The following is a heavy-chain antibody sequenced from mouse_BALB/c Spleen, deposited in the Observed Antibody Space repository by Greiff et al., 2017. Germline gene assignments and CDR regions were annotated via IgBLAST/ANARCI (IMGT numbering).Heavy chain of an antibody. D-gene: IGHD2-3*01. CDR1: GYTFTNYW. Sequence: QVQLQQSGAELVRPGTSVKISCKASGYTFTNYWLGWVKQRPGHGLEWIGEINPSNGGTNFNEKFKSKATLTVDKSSSTAYMQLSSLTSDDSAVYYCTRRAYDGYYLDYWGQGTTLTVSS. J-gene: IGHJ2*01. CDR3: TRRAYDGYYLDY. CDR2: INPSNGGT. V-gene: IGHV1-63*01.